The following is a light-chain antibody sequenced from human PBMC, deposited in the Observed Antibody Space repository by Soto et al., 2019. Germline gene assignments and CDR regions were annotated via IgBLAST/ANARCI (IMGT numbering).Light chain of an antibody. CDR1: QNINNW. CDR3: QHTRT. J-gene: IGKJ1*01. CDR2: DAS. V-gene: IGKV1-5*01. Sequence: DFQMTQSPSTLSASVGDRVTITCRASQNINNWVAWYQQKPGKAHKFLIYDASTLQRGVPSRFSGSGFGTEFSLTISSLQPDDFGSYYCQHTRTFGQGTKVEIK.